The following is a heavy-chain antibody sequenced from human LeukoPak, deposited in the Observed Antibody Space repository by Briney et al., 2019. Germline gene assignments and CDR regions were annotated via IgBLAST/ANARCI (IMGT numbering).Heavy chain of an antibody. D-gene: IGHD3-3*01. Sequence: PGGSLRLSCAASVFPFSGYWMTWVRQTPGKGLEWVANIKQDGIEIYYVDSVKGRFTISRDNAKNSLYMQMNSLRAEDTAVYYCARVGEFLRSPYYCMDVWGTGTTVTVSS. CDR2: IKQDGIEI. V-gene: IGHV3-7*01. CDR3: ARVGEFLRSPYYCMDV. CDR1: VFPFSGYW. J-gene: IGHJ6*03.